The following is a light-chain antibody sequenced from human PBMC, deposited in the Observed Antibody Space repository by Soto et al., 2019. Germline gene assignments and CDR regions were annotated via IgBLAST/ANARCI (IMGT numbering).Light chain of an antibody. Sequence: EIVLTQSPGTLSLSPGEGATLSCRPSRNVRAGYLAWYQQKPGQAPRLLISGASDRATGIPDRFSGSGSGTDFTLTISRLEPEDVAVYYCQQYDNLVTFGGGSRVEIK. CDR2: GAS. CDR3: QQYDNLVT. J-gene: IGKJ4*01. V-gene: IGKV3-20*01. CDR1: RNVRAGY.